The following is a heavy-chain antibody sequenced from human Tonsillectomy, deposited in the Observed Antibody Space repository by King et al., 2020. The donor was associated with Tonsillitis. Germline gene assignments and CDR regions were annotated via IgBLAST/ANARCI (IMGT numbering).Heavy chain of an antibody. Sequence: VQLVQSGGGLVQPGGSLRLSCAASGFTFSDVWMTWARQAPGRGLEWVGRIKRQSEGGTTVYAAPVKGRLTISRDDSKNTVYLQMSSLKIEDTAIYYCGVGLGRTNGDYWGQGTLVTVSS. J-gene: IGHJ4*02. V-gene: IGHV3-15*01. D-gene: IGHD2-8*01. CDR1: GFTFSDVW. CDR3: GVGLGRTNGDY. CDR2: IKRQSEGGTT.